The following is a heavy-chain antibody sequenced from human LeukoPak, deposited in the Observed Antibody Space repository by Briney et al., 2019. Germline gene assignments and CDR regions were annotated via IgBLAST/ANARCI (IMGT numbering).Heavy chain of an antibody. CDR3: AKTANSGWYEGDFNY. D-gene: IGHD6-19*01. CDR1: GGTFSSYA. Sequence: GSSVKVSCKASGGTFSSYAISWVRQAPGHGLEWMGWIIPIFGTAVYAQKFQGRVTITTDESTSTAYMELSSLRSEDTAVYCCAKTANSGWYEGDFNYWGQGALVTVSS. J-gene: IGHJ4*02. CDR2: IIPIFGTA. V-gene: IGHV1-69*05.